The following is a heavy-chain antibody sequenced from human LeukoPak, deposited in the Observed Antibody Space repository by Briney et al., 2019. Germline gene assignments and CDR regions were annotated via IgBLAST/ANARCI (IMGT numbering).Heavy chain of an antibody. D-gene: IGHD3-22*01. V-gene: IGHV3-23*01. Sequence: GGSLRLSCAVSGIALSNYGMSWVRQAPGKGLEWVAGISGSGGGTNYADSVKGRFTISRDNPKNTLYLQMNGLRAEDTAVYFCAKRGVVIRVILVGFHKEAYYFDSWGQGALVTVSS. J-gene: IGHJ4*02. CDR1: GIALSNYG. CDR2: ISGSGGGT. CDR3: AKRGVVIRVILVGFHKEAYYFDS.